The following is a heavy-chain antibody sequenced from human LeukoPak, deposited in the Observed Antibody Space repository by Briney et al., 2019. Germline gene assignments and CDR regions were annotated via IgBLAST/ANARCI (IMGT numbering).Heavy chain of an antibody. D-gene: IGHD3-10*01. CDR1: AYTFSTYL. Sequence: ASVKVSCKASAYTFSTYLLHWVRQAPGQGLEWMGIIDPSGGSTDYAQKFQGRVIMTRDTSTSTVYMELSSLRSEDTAVYYCARDLGLRGVTNWFDPWGQGTLVTVSS. J-gene: IGHJ5*02. CDR2: IDPSGGST. CDR3: ARDLGLRGVTNWFDP. V-gene: IGHV1-46*01.